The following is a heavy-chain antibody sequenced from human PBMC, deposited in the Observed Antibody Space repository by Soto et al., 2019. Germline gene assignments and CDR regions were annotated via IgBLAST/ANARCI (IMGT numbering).Heavy chain of an antibody. CDR3: AKLAPRAPRVDYYYYCTDV. V-gene: IGHV3-23*01. Sequence: PGGSLILSCAASGFTFSSYAMSWVRQAPGKGLEWVSAISGSGGSTYYADSVKGRFTISRDNSKNTLYLQMNSLRAEDTAVYYCAKLAPRAPRVDYYYYCTDVWGKGTTVTVSS. CDR1: GFTFSSYA. CDR2: ISGSGGST. J-gene: IGHJ6*03.